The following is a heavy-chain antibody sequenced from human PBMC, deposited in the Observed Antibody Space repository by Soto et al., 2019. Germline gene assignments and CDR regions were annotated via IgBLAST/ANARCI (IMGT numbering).Heavy chain of an antibody. D-gene: IGHD2-15*01. Sequence: GESLKISCKVSGYSFTSYWSGWVLQMPGKGLEWMGILDPGDSDTRYSTSFQGQVTISADKSISTAYLQWSSLKASDTAMYYFASHPGRRGGHKNYYFDSWGQGTLVTVS. CDR1: GYSFTSYW. CDR3: ASHPGRRGGHKNYYFDS. J-gene: IGHJ4*02. V-gene: IGHV5-51*01. CDR2: LDPGDSDT.